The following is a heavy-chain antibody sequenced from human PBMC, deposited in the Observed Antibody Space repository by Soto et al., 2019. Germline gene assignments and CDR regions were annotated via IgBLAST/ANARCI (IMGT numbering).Heavy chain of an antibody. D-gene: IGHD2-15*01. J-gene: IGHJ4*02. V-gene: IGHV3-11*01. CDR1: GFSFKDYY. CDR2: ITSSGGNA. CDR3: ARHRGGTDY. Sequence: GGSLRLSCAASGFSFKDYYMTWMRQTPEKGLEWISTITSSGGNAYYAASVKGRVTISRDNAHNSLYLQMSGLRAEDTALYYCARHRGGTDYWGQGTLVTVSS.